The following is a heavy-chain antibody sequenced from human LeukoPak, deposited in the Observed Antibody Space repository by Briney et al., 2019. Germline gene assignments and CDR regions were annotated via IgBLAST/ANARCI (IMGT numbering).Heavy chain of an antibody. D-gene: IGHD3-10*01. CDR2: IFDNGST. V-gene: IGHV4-31*03. Sequence: SSETLSLTCTVSGGSISGGGYYWSWIRQHPGKGLEWIGYIFDNGSTDYNPSLKSRVTISIDTSKNQLYLKLSSLTAADTAVYYCARESYGSGSYYYWGQGTLVTVSS. CDR3: ARESYGSGSYYY. J-gene: IGHJ4*02. CDR1: GGSISGGGYY.